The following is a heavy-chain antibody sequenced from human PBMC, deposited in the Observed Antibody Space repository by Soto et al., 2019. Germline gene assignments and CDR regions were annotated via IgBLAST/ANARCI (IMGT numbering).Heavy chain of an antibody. CDR2: IDPSDSYT. D-gene: IGHD2-8*01. Sequence: GGSLKISCNGSGYGFTSYWISWVRQMPGKGLEWMGRIDPSDSYTNYSPSFQGHVTISADKSISTAYLQWSSLKASDTAMYYCAVYPAGHWFDPWGQGTLVTVSS. J-gene: IGHJ5*02. CDR1: GYGFTSYW. V-gene: IGHV5-10-1*01. CDR3: AVYPAGHWFDP.